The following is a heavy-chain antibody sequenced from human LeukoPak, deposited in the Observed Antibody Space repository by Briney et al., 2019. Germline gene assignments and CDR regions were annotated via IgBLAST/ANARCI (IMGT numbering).Heavy chain of an antibody. CDR1: GGSISSSSYY. V-gene: IGHV4-39*07. D-gene: IGHD3-22*01. CDR2: IYYSGST. Sequence: MSSETLSLTCTVSGGSISSSSYYWGWIRQPPGKGLEWIGSIYYSGSTYYNPSLKSRVTISVDTSKNQFSLKLSSVTAADTAVYYCARQGDYYDSSGYYEVFDYWGQGTLVTVSS. J-gene: IGHJ4*02. CDR3: ARQGDYYDSSGYYEVFDY.